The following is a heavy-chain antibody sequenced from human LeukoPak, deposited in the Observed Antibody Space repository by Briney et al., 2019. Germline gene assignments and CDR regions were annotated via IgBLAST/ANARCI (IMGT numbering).Heavy chain of an antibody. V-gene: IGHV3-23*01. J-gene: IGHJ4*02. Sequence: GGSLRLSCAASGFSFINSAMSWVRQAPGKGLEWVSIFGGRGPGTYYADSVRGRFTIFRDNSDNTLHLQMNSLRAEDTAVYYCAKAYTVTSWWFDGWGQGILVTVSS. CDR3: AKAYTVTSWWFDG. D-gene: IGHD2-15*01. CDR1: GFSFINSA. CDR2: FGGRGPGT.